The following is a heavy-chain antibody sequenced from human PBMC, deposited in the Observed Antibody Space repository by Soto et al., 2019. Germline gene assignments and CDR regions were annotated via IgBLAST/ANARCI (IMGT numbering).Heavy chain of an antibody. J-gene: IGHJ3*02. CDR1: GFTFSNYG. CDR2: VSDNGGRT. D-gene: IGHD3-22*01. V-gene: IGHV3-23*01. CDR3: ARDGLSDSSGYYGPEDAFDI. Sequence: GGSLRLSCAASGFTFSNYGMSWVRQAPGKGLEWVSAVSDNGGRTRYADSVKGRFTISRDNSKNTLYLQMNSLRAEDTAVYYCARDGLSDSSGYYGPEDAFDIWGQGTMVTVSS.